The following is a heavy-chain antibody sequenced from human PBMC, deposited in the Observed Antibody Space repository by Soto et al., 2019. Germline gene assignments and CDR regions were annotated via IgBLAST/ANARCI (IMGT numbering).Heavy chain of an antibody. CDR1: GGSISSYY. D-gene: IGHD3-22*01. CDR2: INYSGST. V-gene: IGHV4-59*01. Sequence: QVQLQESGPGLVKPSETLSLTCTVSGGSISSYYWSWIRQPPGKGLEWIGYINYSGSTNYNPSLKSRVTISVDTSKNQFSLKLSSVTAADTAVYYCARWDYYDSSGYVLDYWGQGTLVTVSS. CDR3: ARWDYYDSSGYVLDY. J-gene: IGHJ4*02.